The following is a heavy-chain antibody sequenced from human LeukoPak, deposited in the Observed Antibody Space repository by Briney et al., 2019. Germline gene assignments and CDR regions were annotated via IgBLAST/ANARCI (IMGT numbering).Heavy chain of an antibody. CDR1: GYTFTAYN. V-gene: IGHV1-2*02. CDR2: INPNSGGT. D-gene: IGHD3-10*01. Sequence: ASVKVSCKASGYTFTAYNMHWVRQAPGHGLEWMGWINPNSGGTNYAQTFQGSVTMTRDTSISTAYMEVSSLRSDDTAVYYCARVGGSGSSNWFDPWGQGTLVTVSS. J-gene: IGHJ5*02. CDR3: ARVGGSGSSNWFDP.